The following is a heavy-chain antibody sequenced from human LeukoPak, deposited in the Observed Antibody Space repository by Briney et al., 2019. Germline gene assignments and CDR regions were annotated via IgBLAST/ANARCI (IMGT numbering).Heavy chain of an antibody. CDR3: AREPSSSSSSSFDY. J-gene: IGHJ4*02. CDR1: GFTFSTYE. D-gene: IGHD6-6*01. V-gene: IGHV3-48*03. Sequence: GGSLRLSCAASGFTFSTYEMNWVRQAPGKGLEWVSYLSSVGSSKYYADSVKGRFTVSRDNAKNSLYLQMNSLRVEDTAVYYCAREPSSSSSSSFDYWGQGTLVTVSS. CDR2: LSSVGSSK.